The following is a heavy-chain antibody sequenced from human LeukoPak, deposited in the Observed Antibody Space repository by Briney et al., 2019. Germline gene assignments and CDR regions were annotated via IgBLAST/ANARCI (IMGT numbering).Heavy chain of an antibody. V-gene: IGHV3-74*01. D-gene: IGHD3-10*01. CDR1: GFTFSSYW. CDR2: INSDGSST. J-gene: IGHJ6*02. CDR3: ARGRADRSLYYYYGMDV. Sequence: PGGSLRLSCAASGFTFSSYWMHWVRQAPGKGLVWVSRINSDGSSTSYADSVKGRLTISRDNAKNTLYLQMNSLRAEDTAVYYCARGRADRSLYYYYGMDVWGQGTTVTVSS.